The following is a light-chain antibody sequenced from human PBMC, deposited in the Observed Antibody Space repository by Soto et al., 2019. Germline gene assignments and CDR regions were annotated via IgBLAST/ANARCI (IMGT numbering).Light chain of an antibody. CDR3: QQRNSWPPIT. CDR2: QTS. J-gene: IGKJ5*01. CDR1: QSLSGY. V-gene: IGKV3-11*01. Sequence: NVLTQSPGTLSLSPGQRATLSCLASQSLSGYYLAWYQQKPGQAPRVLIYQTSIRAAGIPARFSGSGSGTDFTLTISSLEPEDFALYYCQQRNSWPPITFGQGTRLEIK.